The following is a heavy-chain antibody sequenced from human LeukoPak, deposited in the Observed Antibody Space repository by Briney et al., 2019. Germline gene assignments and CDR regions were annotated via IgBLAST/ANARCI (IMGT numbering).Heavy chain of an antibody. D-gene: IGHD6-13*01. Sequence: PGGSLRLSCAASGFTFSSYGMHWVRQAPGKGLEWVAVIWYDGSNKYYADSVKGRFTISRDNSKNTLYPQMNSLRAEDTAVYYCAREKTKWYSSSWGLFDYWGQGTLVTVSS. V-gene: IGHV3-33*01. CDR2: IWYDGSNK. J-gene: IGHJ4*02. CDR1: GFTFSSYG. CDR3: AREKTKWYSSSWGLFDY.